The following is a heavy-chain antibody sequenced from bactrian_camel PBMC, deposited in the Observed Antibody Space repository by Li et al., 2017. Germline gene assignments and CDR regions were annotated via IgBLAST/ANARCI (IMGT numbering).Heavy chain of an antibody. CDR1: GLILGEVG. J-gene: IGHJ4*01. CDR3: AADFPRVRSMATECPVDMSITT. D-gene: IGHD4*01. Sequence: QLVESGGGSVQTGGSLRLSCTASGLILGEVGVGWYRQPPGSPGSECELVASISTDGSTYYRGSVKGRFTISQDNAKNTVYLQMNSMKPEDTAVYSCAADFPRVRSMATECPVDMSITTGARGPRSPSP. V-gene: IGHV3S53*01. CDR2: ISTDGST.